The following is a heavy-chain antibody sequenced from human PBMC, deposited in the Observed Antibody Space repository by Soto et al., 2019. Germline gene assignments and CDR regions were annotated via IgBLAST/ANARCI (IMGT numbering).Heavy chain of an antibody. CDR2: ISGSGGGT. Sequence: GGSLRLSCAASGFRFSSYAMSWVRQAPGKGLDWVSTISGSGGGTYYADSVKGRFTISRDNSKNTLYLQMNSLRAEDTAVYYCTKDQVEAYYDTSGSQGYWGQGTLVTVSS. CDR1: GFRFSSYA. D-gene: IGHD3-22*01. CDR3: TKDQVEAYYDTSGSQGY. J-gene: IGHJ4*02. V-gene: IGHV3-23*01.